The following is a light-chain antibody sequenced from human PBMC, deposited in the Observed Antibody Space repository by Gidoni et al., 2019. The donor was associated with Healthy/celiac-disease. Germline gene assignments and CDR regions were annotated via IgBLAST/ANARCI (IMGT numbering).Light chain of an antibody. CDR2: SNN. CDR1: SSNIGSNT. J-gene: IGLJ3*02. V-gene: IGLV1-44*01. CDR3: AAWDDSLNVV. Sequence: SLLPPPPSPSGTPGQRVTISCSGSSSNIGSNTVNWYQHLPGTAPKLLSHSNNQRPSGVPDRFSGSKSGTSASLVISGLQSEDEADYYCAAWDDSLNVVFGGGTKLTVL.